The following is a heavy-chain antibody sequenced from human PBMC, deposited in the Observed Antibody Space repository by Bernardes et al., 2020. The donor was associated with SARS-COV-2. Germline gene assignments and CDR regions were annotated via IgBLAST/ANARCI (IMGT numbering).Heavy chain of an antibody. CDR1: GGSISSYY. J-gene: IGHJ6*02. Sequence: SETLSLTCTVSGGSISSYYWSWIRQPPGKGLEWIGYSYYSGSTNYNPSLKSRVTISVDTSKNQFSLKLSSVTAADTAVYYCARQDIGAIFGVVITPAGMDVWGQGTTVTVSS. CDR2: SYYSGST. D-gene: IGHD3-3*01. V-gene: IGHV4-59*08. CDR3: ARQDIGAIFGVVITPAGMDV.